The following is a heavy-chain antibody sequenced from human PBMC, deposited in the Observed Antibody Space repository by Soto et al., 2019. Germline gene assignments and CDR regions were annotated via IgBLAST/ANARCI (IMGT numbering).Heavy chain of an antibody. J-gene: IGHJ4*02. V-gene: IGHV1-18*01. CDR1: GYTFTSYG. CDR2: ISAYNGNK. Sequence: VPLVQSGAEVKKPGASVKVSFKGSGYTFTSYGISWVRQAPGQGLEWMGWISAYNGNKKYAQKLQGRVSMTTDTSTSTAYMELRSLRSDDTAVYYCARDLGQQLFDYWGQGTLVTVSS. D-gene: IGHD6-13*01. CDR3: ARDLGQQLFDY.